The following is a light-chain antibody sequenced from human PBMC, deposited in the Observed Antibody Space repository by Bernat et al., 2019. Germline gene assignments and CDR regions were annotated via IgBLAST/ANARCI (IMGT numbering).Light chain of an antibody. CDR1: GSNIEYYA. V-gene: IGLV1-44*01. CDR3: AAWDDSLNGLWV. Sequence: QSMLTQPPSASGTPGQRVTISCSGSGSNIEYYAVNWYQQFPGTAPRLLIYGNNQRPSGVPDRFSGSKSGTSASLAISGLQSEDEADYYCAAWDDSLNGLWVFGGGTKLTVL. CDR2: GNN. J-gene: IGLJ3*02.